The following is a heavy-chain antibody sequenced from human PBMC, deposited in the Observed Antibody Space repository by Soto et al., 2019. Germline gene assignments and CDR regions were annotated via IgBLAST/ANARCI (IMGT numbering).Heavy chain of an antibody. CDR3: ARGRGEIQGP. Sequence: SETLSLTCAVYGGSFSYNYWSWIRQPPGKGLEWLGEINHSGSTNHNPSLKSRVTILADTSKKQFSLKLSSVTAADTAVYYCARGRGEIQGPWGQGTLVTVSS. CDR1: GGSFSYNY. CDR2: INHSGST. D-gene: IGHD3-16*01. J-gene: IGHJ5*02. V-gene: IGHV4-34*01.